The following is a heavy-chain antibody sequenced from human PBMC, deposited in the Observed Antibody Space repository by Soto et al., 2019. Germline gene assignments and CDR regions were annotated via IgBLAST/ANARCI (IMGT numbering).Heavy chain of an antibody. V-gene: IGHV5-10-1*01. CDR2: IDPNNSYT. CDR3: ATQMRHDNWCDP. Sequence: GASLKISCKASSNNFTNYWITWVRQMPGKGLEWMGRIDPNNSYTKYCPSFQGHVTISADKSISTAYLQRSSLKSSDTAMYYCATQMRHDNWCDPWGQGTLVTVSS. CDR1: SNNFTNYW. J-gene: IGHJ5*02. D-gene: IGHD3-16*01.